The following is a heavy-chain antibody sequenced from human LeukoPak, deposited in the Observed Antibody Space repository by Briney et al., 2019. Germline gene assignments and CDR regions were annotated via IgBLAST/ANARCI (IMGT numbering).Heavy chain of an antibody. CDR1: GGSFSGYY. V-gene: IGHV4-34*01. Sequence: SETLSLTCAVYGGSFSGYYWSWIRQPPGKGLEWIGEINHSGSTNYNPSLKSRVTISVDTSKNQFSLKLSSVTAADTAVYYCARVRATGTGSAFDPWGQGTLVTVSS. D-gene: IGHD1-1*01. CDR2: INHSGST. CDR3: ARVRATGTGSAFDP. J-gene: IGHJ5*02.